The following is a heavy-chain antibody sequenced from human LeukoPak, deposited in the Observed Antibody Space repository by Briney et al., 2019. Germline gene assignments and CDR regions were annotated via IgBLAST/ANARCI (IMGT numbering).Heavy chain of an antibody. Sequence: GGSLRLSCAAAGFIFGDYAMPWVRHAPGKGLEWVSGISWNSDTIGYADSVKGRFTISRDTAKNSLYLQMNSLRPEDTALYYCAKVGGLGSFYRSPYFAYWGQGTLVTVSS. CDR2: ISWNSDTI. J-gene: IGHJ4*02. D-gene: IGHD3-10*01. CDR1: GFIFGDYA. V-gene: IGHV3-9*01. CDR3: AKVGGLGSFYRSPYFAY.